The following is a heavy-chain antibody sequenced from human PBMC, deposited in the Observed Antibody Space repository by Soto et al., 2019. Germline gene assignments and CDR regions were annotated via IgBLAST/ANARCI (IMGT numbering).Heavy chain of an antibody. CDR2: IYYSGST. D-gene: IGHD2-2*01. Sequence: ETMSLTCTVSGGSLSSYYWSWLRQTPGKGLEWIGYIYYSGSTNYNPSLKSRVTISVDTSKNQFSLKLSSVTAADTAVYYCASLGGVVPAALWGQGTLVTVSS. V-gene: IGHV4-59*08. J-gene: IGHJ4*02. CDR3: ASLGGVVPAAL. CDR1: GGSLSSYY.